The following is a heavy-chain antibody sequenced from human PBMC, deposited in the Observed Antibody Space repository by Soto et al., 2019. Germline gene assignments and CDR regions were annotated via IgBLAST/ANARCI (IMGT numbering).Heavy chain of an antibody. Sequence: QVQLQESGPGLVRPSQTLSLSCTVSGGSISNSANHWSWIRQHPGEGLEWIGYIYYSGGTYYSPSLKGRVTMSIDASKNQFSLKLSSVTAADTAVYYCAKGVRGVPNWFDPWDQGTLVTVSS. D-gene: IGHD3-10*01. CDR2: IYYSGGT. CDR1: GGSISNSANH. CDR3: AKGVRGVPNWFDP. J-gene: IGHJ5*02. V-gene: IGHV4-31*03.